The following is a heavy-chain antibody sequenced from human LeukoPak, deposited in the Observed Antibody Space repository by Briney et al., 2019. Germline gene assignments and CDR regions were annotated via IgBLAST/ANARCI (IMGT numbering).Heavy chain of an antibody. CDR2: INPYNGDI. Sequence: ASVKVSCKASGYTFTDYYMHWVRQAPGQGLEWLGRINPYNGDINYAQRFQGRVTMTRDTSITTAYMELSRLTYDDTAVYYCATGLFEEGNNWFDPWGQGTLVTVSS. J-gene: IGHJ5*02. V-gene: IGHV1-2*06. CDR1: GYTFTDYY. CDR3: ATGLFEEGNNWFDP.